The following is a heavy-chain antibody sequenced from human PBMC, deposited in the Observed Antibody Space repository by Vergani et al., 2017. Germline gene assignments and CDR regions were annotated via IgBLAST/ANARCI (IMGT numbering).Heavy chain of an antibody. V-gene: IGHV2-70*01. CDR2: IDWDDDK. CDR1: GFSLSTSGMC. J-gene: IGHJ4*02. D-gene: IGHD6-13*01. CDR3: ARIRAAAGTRGTYFDY. Sequence: QVTLRESGPALVKPTQTLTLPCPFSGFSLSTSGMCVSWIRQPPGKALELLALIDWDDDKYYSTSLKTRLTISKDTSKNQVVLTMTNMDPVDTATYYCARIRAAAGTRGTYFDYWGQGTLVTVSS.